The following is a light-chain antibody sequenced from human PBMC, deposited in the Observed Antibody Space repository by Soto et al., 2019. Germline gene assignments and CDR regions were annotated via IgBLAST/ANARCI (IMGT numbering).Light chain of an antibody. J-gene: IGLJ1*01. Sequence: QSVLTQPASVSGSPGQSITISGTGTSXDVGGYNYVSWYQHHPDKTPKLMIYEVSNRPSGVSNRFSGSKSANTASLTISGIKPEDGANYYCAGQIGSYTLVVGSGTNLTVL. CDR2: EVS. V-gene: IGLV2-14*01. CDR3: AGQIGSYTLV. CDR1: SXDVGGYNY.